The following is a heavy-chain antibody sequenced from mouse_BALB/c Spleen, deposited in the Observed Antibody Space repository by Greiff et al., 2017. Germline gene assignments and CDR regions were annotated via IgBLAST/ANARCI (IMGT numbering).Heavy chain of an antibody. CDR1: GFSLTSYG. Sequence: QVQLQQSGPDLVAPSQTLSITCTVSGFSLTSYGVHWVRQPPGKGLEWLVVIWSDGSTDYHSALKSRLSISKDNSRSQVILKMNSLQTDDTAMYCDASHLRYAMDDWGQGTSVTVSS. D-gene: IGHD1-1*01. CDR2: IWSDGST. J-gene: IGHJ4*01. CDR3: ASHLRYAMDD. V-gene: IGHV2-6-2*01.